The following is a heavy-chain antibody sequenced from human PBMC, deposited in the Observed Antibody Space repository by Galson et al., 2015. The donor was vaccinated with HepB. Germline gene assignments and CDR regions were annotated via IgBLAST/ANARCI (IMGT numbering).Heavy chain of an antibody. CDR2: ISSSSSYI. V-gene: IGHV3-21*01. D-gene: IGHD6-19*01. CDR3: ARAGTAVAGFDY. Sequence: SLRLSCPASGFTFSRYSMNWVRQAPGKELEWVSSISSSSSYIYYADSVKGRFTISRDNAKNSLYLQMNSLRAEDTAVYYCARAGTAVAGFDYWGQGTLVTVSS. J-gene: IGHJ4*02. CDR1: GFTFSRYS.